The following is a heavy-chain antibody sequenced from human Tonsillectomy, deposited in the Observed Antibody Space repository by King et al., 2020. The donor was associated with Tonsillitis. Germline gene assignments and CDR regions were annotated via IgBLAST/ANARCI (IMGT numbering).Heavy chain of an antibody. D-gene: IGHD5-12*01. CDR3: ARKNGAYDYDY. CDR2: ISSSSSHT. CDR1: GFTFSDFY. Sequence: VQLVESGGGLVKRGGSLRLSCAASGFTFSDFYMTWIRQAPGKGLEWVSYISSSSSHTNYADSVKGRFTISRDNVKNSLYLQIISLRAEDTAVYYCARKNGAYDYDYWGQGTLVTVSS. J-gene: IGHJ4*02. V-gene: IGHV3-11*05.